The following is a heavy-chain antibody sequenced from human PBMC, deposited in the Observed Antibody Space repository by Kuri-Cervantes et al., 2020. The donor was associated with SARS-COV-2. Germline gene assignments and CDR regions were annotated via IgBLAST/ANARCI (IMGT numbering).Heavy chain of an antibody. J-gene: IGHJ2*01. CDR1: GFTFSSYS. CDR3: ARDHRGKNWNHRTFWYFDL. V-gene: IGHV3-21*01. D-gene: IGHD1-14*01. CDR2: ISSSSSYI. Sequence: LSLTCAASGFTFSSYSMNWVRQAPGKGLEWVSSISSSSSYIYYADSVKGRFTISRDNAKNSLYLQMNSLRAEDTAVYYCARDHRGKNWNHRTFWYFDLWGRGTLVTVSS.